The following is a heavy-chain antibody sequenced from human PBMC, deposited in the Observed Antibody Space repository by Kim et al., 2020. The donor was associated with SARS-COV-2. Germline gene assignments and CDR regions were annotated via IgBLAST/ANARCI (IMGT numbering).Heavy chain of an antibody. Sequence: SETLSRTCTVSGDSISSGDYYWSWIRQPPRKGLEWIGYIYYSGSTYYNPSLKSRVTISVDTSKNQFSLKLRSVTAADTAVYYCARDAVYDSRVDYWGQGT. CDR1: GDSISSGDYY. V-gene: IGHV4-30-4*01. CDR3: ARDAVYDSRVDY. D-gene: IGHD3-22*01. CDR2: IYYSGST. J-gene: IGHJ4*02.